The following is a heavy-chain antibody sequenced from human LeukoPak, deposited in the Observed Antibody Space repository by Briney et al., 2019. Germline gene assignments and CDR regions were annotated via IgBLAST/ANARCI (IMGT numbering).Heavy chain of an antibody. V-gene: IGHV3-48*02. CDR1: GFTFSSYS. D-gene: IGHD3-22*01. CDR3: AREYYYDSSGYYGY. J-gene: IGHJ4*02. CDR2: ISSSSNTI. Sequence: GGSLRLSCAASGFTFSSYSMNWVRQAPGKGLEWVSYISSSSNTIYYADSVKGRFTISSDNAKNSLYLQMNSLRDEDTAVYYCAREYYYDSSGYYGYWGQGTLVTVSS.